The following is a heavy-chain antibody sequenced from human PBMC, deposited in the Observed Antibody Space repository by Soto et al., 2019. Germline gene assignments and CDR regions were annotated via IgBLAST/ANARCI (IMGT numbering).Heavy chain of an antibody. CDR2: FDPEGGET. CDR3: ATGPRRWLQRTPGVFDY. D-gene: IGHD5-12*01. J-gene: IGHJ4*02. V-gene: IGHV1-24*01. CDR1: GYTLTELS. Sequence: ASVKVSCKVSGYTLTELSMHWVRQAPGKGLEWMGGFDPEGGETIYAQKFQGRVTMTEDTSTDTPYKKMSSLRSEDTAVYYCATGPRRWLQRTPGVFDYWGQGTMVSVSA.